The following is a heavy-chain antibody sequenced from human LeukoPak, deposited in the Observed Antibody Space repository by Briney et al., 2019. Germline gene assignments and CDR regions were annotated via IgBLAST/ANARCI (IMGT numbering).Heavy chain of an antibody. J-gene: IGHJ5*02. Sequence: SVKVSCKASGGTFSSYAISWVRQAPGQGLEWMGGIIPIFGTANYAQKFQGRVTITADESTSTAYMELRSLRSDDTAVYYCARAITIFGVVIQRGWFDPWGQGTLVTVSS. D-gene: IGHD3-3*01. CDR2: IIPIFGTA. V-gene: IGHV1-69*13. CDR3: ARAITIFGVVIQRGWFDP. CDR1: GGTFSSYA.